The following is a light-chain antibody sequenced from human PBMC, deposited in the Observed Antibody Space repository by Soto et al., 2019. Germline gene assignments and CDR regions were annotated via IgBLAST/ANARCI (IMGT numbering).Light chain of an antibody. CDR2: EGS. J-gene: IGLJ1*01. CDR3: CSYAGSSTYV. V-gene: IGLV2-23*01. CDR1: SSDVGSYNL. Sequence: QSVLTQPASVSGSPGQSITISCPGTSSDVGSYNLVSWYQQHPGKAPKLMIYEGSKRPSGVSNRISGSKSGNTASLTISGLQAEDEADYYCCSYAGSSTYVFGTGTKVTVL.